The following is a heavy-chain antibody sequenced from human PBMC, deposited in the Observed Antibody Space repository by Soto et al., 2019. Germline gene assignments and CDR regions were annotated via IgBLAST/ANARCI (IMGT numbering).Heavy chain of an antibody. J-gene: IGHJ6*02. CDR1: GFTFSSYW. CDR2: IKQDGSEK. D-gene: IGHD3-10*01. V-gene: IGHV3-7*01. Sequence: GGSLRLSCAGSGFTFSSYWMSWVRQAPGKGLEWVANIKQDGSEKYYVDSVKGRFTISRDNAKNSLYLQMNSLRAEDTAVYYCARGTAYGSGSYYYGMDVWGQGTTVTVSS. CDR3: ARGTAYGSGSYYYGMDV.